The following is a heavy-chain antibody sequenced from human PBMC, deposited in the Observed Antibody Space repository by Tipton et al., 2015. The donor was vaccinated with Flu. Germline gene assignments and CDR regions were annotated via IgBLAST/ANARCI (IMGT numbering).Heavy chain of an antibody. Sequence: TLSLTCAVSGYSISSAYYWGWIRQPPGKGLEWIGSISHSGSTYYNPSLKSRVTMPLDTSKNQFSLKLSSVTAADTAVYYCARLRRSEDYYDSSGPFSYCDYWGQGTLVTVSS. CDR3: ARLRRSEDYYDSSGPFSYCDY. CDR1: GYSISSAYY. CDR2: ISHSGST. D-gene: IGHD3-22*01. V-gene: IGHV4-38-2*01. J-gene: IGHJ4*02.